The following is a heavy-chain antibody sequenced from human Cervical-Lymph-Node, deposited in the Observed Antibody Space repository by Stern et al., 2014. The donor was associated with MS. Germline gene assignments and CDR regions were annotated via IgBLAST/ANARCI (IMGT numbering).Heavy chain of an antibody. CDR2: ISSRGSTI. CDR1: GFTFSDYY. J-gene: IGHJ4*02. Sequence: MQLVESGGGLVKPGGSLRLSCAASGFTFSDYYMSWIRQAPGKGLEWVSYISSRGSTIYYADSVKGRFTISRDNAQNSLYLKMNSLRAEDTAVFYCARGNTRGQWLVLSDYWGQGTLVTVSS. V-gene: IGHV3-11*01. CDR3: ARGNTRGQWLVLSDY. D-gene: IGHD6-19*01.